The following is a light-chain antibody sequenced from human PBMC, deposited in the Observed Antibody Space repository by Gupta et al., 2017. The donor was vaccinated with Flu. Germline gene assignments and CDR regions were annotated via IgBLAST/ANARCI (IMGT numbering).Light chain of an antibody. CDR1: SSDLGGYNL. J-gene: IGLJ2*01. V-gene: IGLV2-23*01. Sequence: QSALTQPASVSGSPGQSITISCTGTSSDLGGYNLVSWYQQHPGKAPKLMIYEGTKRPSGVSNRFSGSKSGNTASLTIXGXQTEDEXAYYCCTYAGSDTSALFGGGTKLTVL. CDR3: CTYAGSDTSAL. CDR2: EGT.